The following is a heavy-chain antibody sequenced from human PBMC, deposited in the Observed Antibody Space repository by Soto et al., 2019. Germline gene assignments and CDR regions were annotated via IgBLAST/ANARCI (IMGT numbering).Heavy chain of an antibody. CDR2: ISTAGQST. J-gene: IGHJ4*02. CDR3: AKGGSFGGILHS. D-gene: IGHD3-10*01. CDR1: GFTFIDYA. V-gene: IGHV3-23*01. Sequence: EVQLLDSGGGLVQPGGSLRLSCAASGFTFIDYAMSWVRQAPGKGLEWVATISTAGQSTFSADSVKGRFTIFRDNSKNTLHLQMKTVRVEDTAFYFCAKGGSFGGILHSWGRGTLVTVSS.